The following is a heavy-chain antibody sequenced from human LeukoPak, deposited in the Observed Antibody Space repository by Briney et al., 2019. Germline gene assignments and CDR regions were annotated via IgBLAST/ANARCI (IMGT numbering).Heavy chain of an antibody. CDR3: ARQSRDGSKTRGYVFDH. CDR2: IYPADSDT. J-gene: IGHJ5*02. V-gene: IGHV5-51*01. CDR1: GYIFTHYW. D-gene: IGHD3-10*01. Sequence: GESLKISCQVSGYIFTHYWIGWVRQMPGKGLESMGIIYPADSDTTYSPSFQGQVTISADKSIDTVYLQWSSLKASDTAMYYCARQSRDGSKTRGYVFDHWGQGTLVTVSS.